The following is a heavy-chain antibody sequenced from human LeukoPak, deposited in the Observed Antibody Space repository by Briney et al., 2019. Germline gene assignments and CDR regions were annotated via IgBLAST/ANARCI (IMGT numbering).Heavy chain of an antibody. CDR2: IYTSGST. V-gene: IGHV4-39*07. CDR3: ARLSYDSSGYNKFDY. D-gene: IGHD3-22*01. CDR1: GGSISSSSYY. J-gene: IGHJ4*02. Sequence: SETLSLTCTVSGGSISSSSYYWGWIRQPPGKGLEWIGRIYTSGSTNYNPPLKSRVTMSVDTSKNQFSLKLSSVTAADTAVYYCARLSYDSSGYNKFDYWGQGTLVTVSS.